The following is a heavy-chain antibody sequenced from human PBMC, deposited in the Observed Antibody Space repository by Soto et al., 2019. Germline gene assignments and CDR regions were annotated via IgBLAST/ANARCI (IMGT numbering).Heavy chain of an antibody. D-gene: IGHD3-3*01. V-gene: IGHV4-39*01. J-gene: IGHJ6*02. CDR1: GGSISSSSYY. CDR2: IYYSGST. CDR3: ARGVYYDFWSGYSLNYYYYYGMDV. Sequence: SETLSLTCTVSGGSISSSSYYWGWIRQPPGKGLEWIGSIYYSGSTYYNPSLKSRVTISVDTSKNQFSLKLSSVTAADAAVYYCARGVYYDFWSGYSLNYYYYYGMDVWGQGTTVTVSS.